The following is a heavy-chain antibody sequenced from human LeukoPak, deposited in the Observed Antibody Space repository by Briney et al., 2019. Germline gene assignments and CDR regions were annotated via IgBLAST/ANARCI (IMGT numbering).Heavy chain of an antibody. CDR2: IVVDSDNT. Sequence: SVKVSCKASGFTFTSRSAVQWVRQARGQRLEWIGWIVVDSDNTNYAENFQERVTITRDMSAGTSYMELSSLRSEDTAVYFCAAPYTSSWFGLWGQGTLVTVSS. J-gene: IGHJ5*02. D-gene: IGHD6-13*01. V-gene: IGHV1-58*01. CDR3: AAPYTSSWFGL. CDR1: GFTFTSRSA.